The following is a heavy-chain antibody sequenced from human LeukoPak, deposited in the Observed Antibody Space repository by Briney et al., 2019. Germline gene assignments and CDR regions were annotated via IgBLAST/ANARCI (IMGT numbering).Heavy chain of an antibody. V-gene: IGHV1-18*01. CDR3: ARDLCGGDCYGMDV. Sequence: GASVKVSCKASGGTFSSYAISWVRQAPGQGLEWMGWISAYNGNTNYAQKLQGRVTMTTDTSTSTAYMELRSLRSDDTAVYYCARDLCGGDCYGMDVWGQGTTVTVSS. J-gene: IGHJ6*02. CDR1: GGTFSSYA. CDR2: ISAYNGNT. D-gene: IGHD2-21*01.